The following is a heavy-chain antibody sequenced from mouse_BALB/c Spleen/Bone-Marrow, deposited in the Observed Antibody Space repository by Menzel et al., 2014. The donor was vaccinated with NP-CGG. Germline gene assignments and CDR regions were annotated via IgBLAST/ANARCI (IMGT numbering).Heavy chain of an antibody. D-gene: IGHD2-10*02. CDR1: GYAFTSYW. V-gene: IGHV1-7*01. CDR2: INPSTGYT. J-gene: IGHJ4*01. CDR3: ARMGVWG. Sequence: QVQLQQSGAELAKPGASVKMSCKASGYAFTSYWMHWVKQRPGQGLEWIGYINPSTGYTEYSQKFKDKATLTADKSSSPAYMQLSSLTSEDSAVYYCARMGVWGWGQGTSVTVSS.